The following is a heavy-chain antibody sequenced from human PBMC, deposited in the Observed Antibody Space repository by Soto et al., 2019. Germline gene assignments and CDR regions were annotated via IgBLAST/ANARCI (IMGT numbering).Heavy chain of an antibody. V-gene: IGHV1-3*01. CDR3: AKSATVPAAIAY. Sequence: ASVKVSCKASGYTFTSYAIHWVRQAPGQRLEWMGWINAGNGNTKYSQKFQGRVTITRDTSASTAYVELSSLRSEDTAVYYCAKSATVPAAIAYWGQGTLVTVSS. CDR2: INAGNGNT. J-gene: IGHJ4*02. CDR1: GYTFTSYA. D-gene: IGHD2-2*02.